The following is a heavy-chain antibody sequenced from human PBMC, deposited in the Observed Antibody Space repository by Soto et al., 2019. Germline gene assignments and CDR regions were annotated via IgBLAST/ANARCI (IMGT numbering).Heavy chain of an antibody. CDR3: TTLVRGYSYGDH. V-gene: IGHV3-15*01. CDR1: GFTFTNAW. J-gene: IGHJ4*02. D-gene: IGHD5-18*01. Sequence: EVQLVESGGGLVEPGGSLRLSCAASGFTFTNAWMSWDRQAPGKGLEWVGRIKTKTEGETTDYAAPVKGRFTVTRDDSRNTLYLQMNSLKTEDTAVYYCTTLVRGYSYGDHWGQGTQVTVSS. CDR2: IKTKTEGETT.